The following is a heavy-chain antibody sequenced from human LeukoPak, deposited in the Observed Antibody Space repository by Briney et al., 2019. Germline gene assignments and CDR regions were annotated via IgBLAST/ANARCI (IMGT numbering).Heavy chain of an antibody. Sequence: ASVKVSCKASGYTFTGYYMHWVRQAPGQGLEWMGWINPHSGGTNYAQKFQGRVTMTRDTSTSTAYMELSRLRSEDTAVYYCARVVPDTAMAYYYYYGMDVWGQGTTVTVSS. V-gene: IGHV1-2*02. J-gene: IGHJ6*02. CDR3: ARVVPDTAMAYYYYYGMDV. CDR2: INPHSGGT. D-gene: IGHD5-18*01. CDR1: GYTFTGYY.